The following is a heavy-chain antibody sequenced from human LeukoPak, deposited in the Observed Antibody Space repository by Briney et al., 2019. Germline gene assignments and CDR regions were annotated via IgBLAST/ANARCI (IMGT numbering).Heavy chain of an antibody. CDR3: AKDRTESGYDSAFDY. J-gene: IGHJ4*02. CDR2: IAGSSGST. CDR1: GFTFRNYA. D-gene: IGHD5-12*01. Sequence: GGSLRLSCAASGFTFRNYAMNWVRQAPGKGLEWVSSIAGSSGSTYYADSVKGRFTISRDNSKNTLYLQMNSLRAEDTAVYYCAKDRTESGYDSAFDYWGQGTLVTVSS. V-gene: IGHV3-23*01.